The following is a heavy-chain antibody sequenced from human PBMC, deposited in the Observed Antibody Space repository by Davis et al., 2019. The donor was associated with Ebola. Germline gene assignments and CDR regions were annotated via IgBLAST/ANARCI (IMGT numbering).Heavy chain of an antibody. Sequence: PGGSLRLSCAASGFTFSDYYMSWIRQAPGKGLEWVSYISSSSSYTNYADSVKGRFTISRDNAKNSLYLQMNSLRAEDTAVYYCARENYDILTGYRRFFDYWGQGTLVTVSS. CDR3: ARENYDILTGYRRFFDY. CDR2: ISSSSSYT. CDR1: GFTFSDYY. D-gene: IGHD3-9*01. J-gene: IGHJ4*02. V-gene: IGHV3-11*06.